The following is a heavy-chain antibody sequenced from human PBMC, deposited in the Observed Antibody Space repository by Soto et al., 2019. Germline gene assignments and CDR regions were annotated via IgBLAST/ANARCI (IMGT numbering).Heavy chain of an antibody. CDR2: TSYSGST. CDR1: GDSISSGGYY. CDR3: ARDEGAQFDWYLDL. J-gene: IGHJ2*01. V-gene: IGHV4-31*03. Sequence: QVQLQESGPGLVKPSQTLSLTCSVSGDSISSGGYYWNWIRQLPGKGLEWIGYTSYSGSTYYNPSLNSRATISVDTSKNQFSLKLTSVTAADTAVYYCARDEGAQFDWYLDLWGRGTLVTVSS.